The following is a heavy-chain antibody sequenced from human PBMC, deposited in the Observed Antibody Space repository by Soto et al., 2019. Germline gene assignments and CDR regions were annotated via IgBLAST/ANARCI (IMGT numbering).Heavy chain of an antibody. D-gene: IGHD6-6*01. Sequence: GGSLRLSCAASGFTFSSYAMSWVRQAPGKGLEWVSAISGSGGSTYYADSVKGRFTISRDNSKNTLYLQMNSLRAEDTAVYYCAKGPFGSSSSKMFGNYYYGMDVWGQGTTVTVSS. CDR2: ISGSGGST. J-gene: IGHJ6*02. V-gene: IGHV3-23*01. CDR3: AKGPFGSSSSKMFGNYYYGMDV. CDR1: GFTFSSYA.